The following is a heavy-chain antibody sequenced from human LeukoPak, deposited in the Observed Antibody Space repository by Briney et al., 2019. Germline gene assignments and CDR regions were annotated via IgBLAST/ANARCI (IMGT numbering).Heavy chain of an antibody. CDR1: GYTFTDYY. CDR2: INPKSGDT. CDR3: AASFGSSSDYYYYYGMDV. V-gene: IGHV1-2*02. Sequence: ASVKVSCKTSGYTFTDYYIHWVRQAPGQGLEWMGCINPKSGDTNYAQTFKGRVTMTRDTTITTAYMELSSLRSEDTAVYYCAASFGSSSDYYYYYGMDVWGQGTTVTVSS. D-gene: IGHD6-13*01. J-gene: IGHJ6*02.